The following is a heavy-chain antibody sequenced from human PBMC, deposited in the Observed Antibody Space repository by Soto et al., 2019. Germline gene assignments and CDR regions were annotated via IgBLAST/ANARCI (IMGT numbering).Heavy chain of an antibody. D-gene: IGHD3-3*01. J-gene: IGHJ6*02. CDR3: ARGVMLGDFWSGSYGMDV. CDR2: IYYCGST. CDR1: GVSISSGVYY. V-gene: IGHV4-31*03. Sequence: SETLSLTCTVSGVSISSGVYYWIWIRQHRGKGLELSGYIYYCGSTYYNPPLKSRVTISAHTSKNQFSLKLSSVTAAATAVYYCARGVMLGDFWSGSYGMDVRGQVTTVT.